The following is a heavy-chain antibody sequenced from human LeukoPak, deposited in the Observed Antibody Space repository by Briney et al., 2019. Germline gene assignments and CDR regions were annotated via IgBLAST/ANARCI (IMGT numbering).Heavy chain of an antibody. Sequence: ASVKVSCKASGYTFTGDYMHWVRQAPGQGLEWMGWINPNSGGTNFAQKFQGRVTMNRDTSISTAYMELSRLRSDDTAVYYCAREYYGRALDPWGQGTLVTVSS. CDR3: AREYYGRALDP. V-gene: IGHV1-2*02. D-gene: IGHD2-21*01. CDR1: GYTFTGDY. CDR2: INPNSGGT. J-gene: IGHJ5*02.